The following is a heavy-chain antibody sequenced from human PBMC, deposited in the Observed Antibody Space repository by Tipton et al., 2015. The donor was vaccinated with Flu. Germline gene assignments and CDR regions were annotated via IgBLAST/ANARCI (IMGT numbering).Heavy chain of an antibody. D-gene: IGHD1-26*01. Sequence: QLVQSGPEVTKPGASLKVSFKASGYTLTGYYMHWVRQAPGQGLEWMGRLNPNSGGTNYAQKFQGRVTMTRDTSISTAYMELSRLRSDETAVYYCARDSVVGATVDGGQGTLVTVSS. CDR3: ARDSVVGATVD. V-gene: IGHV1-2*06. CDR2: LNPNSGGT. CDR1: GYTLTGYY. J-gene: IGHJ4*02.